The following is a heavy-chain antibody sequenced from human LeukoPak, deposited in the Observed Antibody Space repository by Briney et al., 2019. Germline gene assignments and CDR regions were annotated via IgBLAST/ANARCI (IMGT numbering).Heavy chain of an antibody. V-gene: IGHV3-9*01. Sequence: GGSLRLSCAASGFTFDDYAMHWVRQAPGKGLEWVSGISWNSGSIGYADSVKGRFTISRDNAKNSLYLQMNSLRAEDTASYYCAKDRGYGDYLPEDAIDIWGQGTMVTVSS. CDR3: AKDRGYGDYLPEDAIDI. CDR2: ISWNSGSI. J-gene: IGHJ3*02. D-gene: IGHD4-17*01. CDR1: GFTFDDYA.